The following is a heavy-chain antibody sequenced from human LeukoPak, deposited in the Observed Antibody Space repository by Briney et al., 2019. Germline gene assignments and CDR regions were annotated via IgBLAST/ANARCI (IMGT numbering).Heavy chain of an antibody. Sequence: GGSLRLSCAASGFTFSSYSMNWVRQAPGKGLEWVSSISSSSSYIYYADSVKGRFTISRDNAKNSLYLQMNSLRAEDTAVYYCASSGHSSGYYYANTLDYWGQGTLVTVSS. CDR1: GFTFSSYS. V-gene: IGHV3-21*01. CDR2: ISSSSSYI. CDR3: ASSGHSSGYYYANTLDY. J-gene: IGHJ4*02. D-gene: IGHD3-22*01.